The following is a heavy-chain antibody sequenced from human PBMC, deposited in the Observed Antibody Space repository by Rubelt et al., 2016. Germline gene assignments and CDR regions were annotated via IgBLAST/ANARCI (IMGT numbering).Heavy chain of an antibody. CDR3: ARGLGLGYSSSWFNWFDP. CDR2: INAGNGNT. D-gene: IGHD6-13*01. Sequence: QVQLVQSGAEVKKPGASVKVSCKASEYTFTSYAMHWVRQAPGQRLEWMGWINAGNGNTKYSQKFQGRVTITRDTSASTAYMEPGSLGSEDTAVYYCARGLGLGYSSSWFNWFDPWGQGTLVTVSS. CDR1: EYTFTSYA. J-gene: IGHJ5*02. V-gene: IGHV1-3*01.